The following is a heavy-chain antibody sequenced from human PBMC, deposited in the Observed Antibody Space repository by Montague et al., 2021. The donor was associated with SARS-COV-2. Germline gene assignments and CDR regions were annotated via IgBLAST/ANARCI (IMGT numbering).Heavy chain of an antibody. Sequence: SETLSLTCTVSGGSISSSSYYWSWLRRSPGKGLEWIAYIYDGGAVNYNPSLGSRVTISTDTSKNQLSLKVNSVTAADTAVYYCVRDHPYGGPRGAYDIWGQGTVVTVSS. CDR3: VRDHPYGGPRGAYDI. D-gene: IGHD4-23*01. CDR2: IYDGGAV. CDR1: GGSISSSSYY. V-gene: IGHV4-61*01. J-gene: IGHJ3*02.